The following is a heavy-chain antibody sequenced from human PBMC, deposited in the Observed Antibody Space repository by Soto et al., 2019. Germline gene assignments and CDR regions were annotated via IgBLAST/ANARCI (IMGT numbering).Heavy chain of an antibody. CDR2: IWADGSQT. D-gene: IGHD1-26*01. Sequence: QVHRVLSGGGGVQPGSSLSLSCAASGFTFSGYGIHWVRQAPGKGLEWVTVIWADGSQTYYADSVKGRFTFSRDNPKNTLYLQMNSLRAEDTAVYYCARDTGAWERGGFDIWGQGTRVTVSS. CDR3: ARDTGAWERGGFDI. V-gene: IGHV3-33*01. J-gene: IGHJ3*02. CDR1: GFTFSGYG.